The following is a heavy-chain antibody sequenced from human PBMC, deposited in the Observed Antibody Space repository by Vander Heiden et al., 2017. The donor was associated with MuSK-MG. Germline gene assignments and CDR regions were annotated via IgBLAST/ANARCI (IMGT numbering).Heavy chain of an antibody. CDR3: ARVAYNWIYY. D-gene: IGHD1-7*01. CDR2: ISSSSRTI. V-gene: IGHV3-48*01. CDR1: GFTFSSYS. J-gene: IGHJ4*02. Sequence: EVQLLESGGGLVQPGGSLSLSSAASGFTFSSYSMNWVRQAPGKGLEWVSYISSSSRTIDDADSVKGRFTISRDNAKNSLYMKMKSLRAEDTAVYYGARVAYNWIYYWGQGTLVTVSS.